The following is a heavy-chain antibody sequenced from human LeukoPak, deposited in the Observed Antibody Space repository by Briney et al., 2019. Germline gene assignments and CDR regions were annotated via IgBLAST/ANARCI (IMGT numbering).Heavy chain of an antibody. Sequence: GASVKVSCKASGYTFTSYGISWVRQAPGQGLEWMGWISAYNGNTNYAQKLQGRVTMTTDTSTSTAYMELRSLRSDDTAVYYCARDDIGSYSGTDAFDIWGQGTMVTVSS. CDR2: ISAYNGNT. J-gene: IGHJ3*02. V-gene: IGHV1-18*01. CDR1: GYTFTSYG. D-gene: IGHD1-26*01. CDR3: ARDDIGSYSGTDAFDI.